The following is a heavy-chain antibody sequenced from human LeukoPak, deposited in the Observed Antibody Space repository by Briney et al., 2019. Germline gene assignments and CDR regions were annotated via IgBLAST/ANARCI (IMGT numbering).Heavy chain of an antibody. CDR1: GGSISSSSYY. CDR3: ARHGGSGSFDY. J-gene: IGHJ4*02. CDR2: IYYSGST. Sequence: PSETLSLTCTVSGGSISSSSYYWGWIRQPPGKGLEWIGSIYYSGSTYYNPSLKSRVTISVDTSKNQFSLKLSSVTAADTAVYYCARHGGSGSFDYWGQETLVTVSS. V-gene: IGHV4-39*01. D-gene: IGHD1-26*01.